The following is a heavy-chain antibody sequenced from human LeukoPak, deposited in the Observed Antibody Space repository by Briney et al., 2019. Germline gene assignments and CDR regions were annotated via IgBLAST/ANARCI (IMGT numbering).Heavy chain of an antibody. CDR2: IWYDGSNK. CDR1: GFTFTSYG. V-gene: IGHV3-33*01. Sequence: PAGSLRLSCAASGFTFTSYGMHWVRQAPGKGLEWVAVIWYDGSNKYYADSVRGRFTISRDNSKNTLYLQMNSLSGEDTAVYYCARELRCGGDCQKYLYGMDVWGQGTTVTVSS. CDR3: ARELRCGGDCQKYLYGMDV. D-gene: IGHD2-21*02. J-gene: IGHJ6*02.